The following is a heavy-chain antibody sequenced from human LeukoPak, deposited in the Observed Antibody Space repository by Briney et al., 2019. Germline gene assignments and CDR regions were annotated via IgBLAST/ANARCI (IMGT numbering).Heavy chain of an antibody. CDR2: IYHSGST. J-gene: IGHJ5*02. CDR1: GYSISSGYY. V-gene: IGHV4-38-2*02. CDR3: ARDDYGDYVHWFDP. Sequence: SETLSLTCTVSGYSISSGYYWGWIRQPPGKGLEWIGSIYHSGSTYYNPSLKSRVTISVDTSKNQFSLKLSSVTAADTAVYYCARDDYGDYVHWFDPWGQGTLVTVSS. D-gene: IGHD4-17*01.